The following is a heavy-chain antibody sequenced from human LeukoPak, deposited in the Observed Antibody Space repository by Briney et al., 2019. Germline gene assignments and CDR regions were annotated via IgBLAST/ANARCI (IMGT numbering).Heavy chain of an antibody. CDR2: ISCNSGSI. J-gene: IGHJ4*02. CDR1: GFSFGDYA. V-gene: IGHV3-9*01. D-gene: IGHD3-10*01. Sequence: LSSAASGFSFGDYAIRCRRPAPGEVLEWVSVISCNSGSIGYADSVKGRFTISRDNDKNSLYLQMNSLRAEDTDLYYCEKDSGSGSYYLFDYWGQGTLVTVSS. CDR3: EKDSGSGSYYLFDY.